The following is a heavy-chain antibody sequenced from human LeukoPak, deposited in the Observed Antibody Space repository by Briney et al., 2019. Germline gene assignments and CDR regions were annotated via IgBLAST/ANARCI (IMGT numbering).Heavy chain of an antibody. CDR2: INHSGST. J-gene: IGHJ6*02. V-gene: IGHV4-34*01. CDR3: ARGPLEWTTGYYYGMDV. Sequence: PSETLSLICAVYGGSFSGYYWSWIRQPPGKGLEWIGEINHSGSTNYNPSLKSRVTISVDTSKNQFSLKLSSVTAAGTAVYYCARGPLEWTTGYYYGMDVWGQGTTVTVSS. CDR1: GGSFSGYY. D-gene: IGHD3-3*01.